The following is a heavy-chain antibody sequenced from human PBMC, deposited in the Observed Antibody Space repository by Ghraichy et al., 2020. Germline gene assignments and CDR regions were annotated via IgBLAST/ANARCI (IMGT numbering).Heavy chain of an antibody. Sequence: GGSLRLSCAASGFTFSSYDMHWVRQATGKGLEWVSAIGTAGDTYYPGSVKGRFTISRENAKNSLYLQMNSLRAGDTAVYYCARDTPGVYDSSGYGMDVWGQGTTVTVSS. D-gene: IGHD3-22*01. CDR2: IGTAGDT. CDR3: ARDTPGVYDSSGYGMDV. V-gene: IGHV3-13*01. CDR1: GFTFSSYD. J-gene: IGHJ6*02.